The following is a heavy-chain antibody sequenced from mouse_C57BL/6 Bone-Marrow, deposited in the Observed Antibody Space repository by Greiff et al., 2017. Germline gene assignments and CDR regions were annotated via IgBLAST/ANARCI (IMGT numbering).Heavy chain of an antibody. CDR3: ARGIYYDFTWFAY. V-gene: IGHV1-81*01. CDR2: LYPRSGNT. J-gene: IGHJ3*01. CDR1: GYTFTSYG. D-gene: IGHD2-4*01. Sequence: QVQLQQSGAELARPGASVKLSCKASGYTFTSYGIRWVKQRTGQGLEWIGELYPRSGNTYYNEKFKGKATLTADKSSRTAYMELRSLTFEDSAVYFCARGIYYDFTWFAYWGQGTLVTVSA.